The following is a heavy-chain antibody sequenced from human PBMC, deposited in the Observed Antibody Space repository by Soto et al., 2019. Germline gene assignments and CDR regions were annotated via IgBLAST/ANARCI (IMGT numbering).Heavy chain of an antibody. J-gene: IGHJ4*02. D-gene: IGHD2-15*01. CDR1: GFSLSTGGVG. Sequence: QITLKESGPTLVKPTQTLTLTCTFSGFSLSTGGVGVGWIRQPPGKALEWLALIYWDDDKRYRTSLQNRLTITADTPYNQVVLSMSNMGPDDTATYYCAHRNVEVVGGSTNAVDYGGQGAVVTVSS. CDR3: AHRNVEVVGGSTNAVDY. V-gene: IGHV2-5*02. CDR2: IYWDDDK.